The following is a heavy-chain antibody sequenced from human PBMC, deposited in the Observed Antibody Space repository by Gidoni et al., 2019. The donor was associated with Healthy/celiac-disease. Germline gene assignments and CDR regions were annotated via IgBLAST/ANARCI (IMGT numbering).Heavy chain of an antibody. CDR1: GFTVSSNY. CDR3: ARKDDSSGIFDY. J-gene: IGHJ4*02. CDR2: ISSGGST. V-gene: IGHV3-66*01. D-gene: IGHD3-22*01. Sequence: EVQLVESGGGLVQPGGSLRLSCAASGFTVSSNYMSWVRQAPGKGLEWVSVISSGGSTYYADSVKGRFTISRDNSKNTLYLQMNSLRAEDTAVYYCARKDDSSGIFDYWGQGTLVTVSS.